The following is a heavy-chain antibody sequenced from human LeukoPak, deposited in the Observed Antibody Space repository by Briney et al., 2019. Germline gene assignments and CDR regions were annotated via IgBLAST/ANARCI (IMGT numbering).Heavy chain of an antibody. Sequence: GSLRLSCAASGFTFSSYSMNWVRQAPGKGLEWVSSISSSSSYIYYADSVKGRFTISRDNAKNSLYLQMNSLRAEDTAVYYCARQLYSSSFEIDYWGQRTLVTVSS. CDR3: ARQLYSSSFEIDY. J-gene: IGHJ4*02. CDR1: GFTFSSYS. D-gene: IGHD6-6*01. CDR2: ISSSSSYI. V-gene: IGHV3-21*01.